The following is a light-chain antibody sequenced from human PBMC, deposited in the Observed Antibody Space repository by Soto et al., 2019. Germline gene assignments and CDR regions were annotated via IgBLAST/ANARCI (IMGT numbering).Light chain of an antibody. V-gene: IGKV3-20*01. CDR1: QSVSKNY. J-gene: IGKJ1*01. Sequence: EIVLTQSPGTLSLSPGERSTLSCRASQSVSKNYLAWYQQKPDQAPRLLIYGASTRATGIPDRFSGSGSGTDFTLTISGLAAEDYAVYYCRQYGSSGTFGEGTKVESK. CDR3: RQYGSSGT. CDR2: GAS.